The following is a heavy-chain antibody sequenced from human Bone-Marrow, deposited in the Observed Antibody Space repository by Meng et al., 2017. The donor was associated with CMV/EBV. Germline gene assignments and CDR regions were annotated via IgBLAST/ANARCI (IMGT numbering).Heavy chain of an antibody. V-gene: IGHV3-66*02. CDR3: ARSLNIAADY. Sequence: GESLKISCAASRFSVNTNYMSWVRQTPGKGLEWVSIIHSGGTTHYADSVRGRFTISRDHTKNTLYLQMTSLRPDDSGVYYCARSLNIAADYWGQGTRVTVYS. J-gene: IGHJ4*02. CDR2: IHSGGTT. CDR1: RFSVNTNY. D-gene: IGHD6-13*01.